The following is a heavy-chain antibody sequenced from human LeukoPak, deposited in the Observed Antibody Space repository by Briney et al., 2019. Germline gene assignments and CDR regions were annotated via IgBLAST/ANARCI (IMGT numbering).Heavy chain of an antibody. CDR2: ISYDGSNK. D-gene: IGHD3-22*01. J-gene: IGHJ4*02. CDR1: GFTFSSYA. CDR3: ARDILYDSSGYYPDY. Sequence: PGGSLRLSCAASGFTFSSYAMHWVRQAPGKGLEWVAVISYDGSNKYYADSVKGRFTISRDNSKNTLYLQMNSLRAEDTAVYYCARDILYDSSGYYPDYWGQGTLVTVSS. V-gene: IGHV3-30-3*01.